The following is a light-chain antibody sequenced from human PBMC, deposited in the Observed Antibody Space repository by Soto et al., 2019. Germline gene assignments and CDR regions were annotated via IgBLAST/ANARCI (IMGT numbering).Light chain of an antibody. Sequence: DSVMTQSPDSLAVSLGERATINCKSSHSVLYSSNKNYLAWYQQKPGQPPSLLIYWASTRESGVPDRFSGSGSGTDFTLTISSLQAEDVAVYYCQQYYIAPLTFGGGTKVEIK. V-gene: IGKV4-1*01. J-gene: IGKJ4*01. CDR3: QQYYIAPLT. CDR1: HSVLYSSNKNY. CDR2: WAS.